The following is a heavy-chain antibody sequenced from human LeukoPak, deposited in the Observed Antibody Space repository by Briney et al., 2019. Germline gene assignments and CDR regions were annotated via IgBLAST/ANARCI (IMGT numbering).Heavy chain of an antibody. CDR1: GCTFSSYE. D-gene: IGHD3-3*01. CDR2: ISSSGSTI. Sequence: GGSLRLSCAASGCTFSSYEMNWVRQAPGKGLEWVSYISSSGSTIYYADSVKGRFTISRDNAKNSLYLQMNSLRAEDTAVYYCAREQYYDFWSGYYSHYYYGMDVWGQGTTVTVSS. V-gene: IGHV3-48*03. J-gene: IGHJ6*02. CDR3: AREQYYDFWSGYYSHYYYGMDV.